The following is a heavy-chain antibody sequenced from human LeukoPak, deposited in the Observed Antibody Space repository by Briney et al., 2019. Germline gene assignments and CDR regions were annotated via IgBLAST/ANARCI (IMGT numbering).Heavy chain of an antibody. CDR1: GGTFSSYA. Sequence: ASVKVSCKASGGTFSSYAISWVRQAPGQGLERMGGIIPIFGTANYAQKFQGRVTITADESTSTAYMELSSLRSEDTAVYYCARGGFGELAIDYWGQGTLVTVSS. J-gene: IGHJ4*02. CDR3: ARGGFGELAIDY. D-gene: IGHD3-10*01. CDR2: IIPIFGTA. V-gene: IGHV1-69*01.